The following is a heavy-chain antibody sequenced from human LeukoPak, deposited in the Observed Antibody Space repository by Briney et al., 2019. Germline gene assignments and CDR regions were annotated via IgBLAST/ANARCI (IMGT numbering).Heavy chain of an antibody. CDR1: GFTFSSYA. J-gene: IGHJ4*02. V-gene: IGHV3-23*01. D-gene: IGHD3-10*01. CDR3: AKDVLLWFGELSYYDY. CDR2: ISGSGGST. Sequence: GGSLRLSCAASGFTFSSYAMSLVRQAPGTGREGVSAISGSGGSTYYADSVKGRFTISRDNSKNTLYLQMNSLRAEDTAVYYCAKDVLLWFGELSYYDYWGQGTLVTVSS.